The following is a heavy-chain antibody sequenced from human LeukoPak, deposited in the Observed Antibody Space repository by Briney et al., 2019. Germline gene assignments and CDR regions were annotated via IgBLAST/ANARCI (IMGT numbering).Heavy chain of an antibody. CDR2: ISSSSSYI. J-gene: IGHJ6*02. CDR1: GFTFSSYS. D-gene: IGHD3-22*01. V-gene: IGHV3-21*01. CDR3: ARESHYYDSSGYYGGYYYYGMDV. Sequence: GGSLRLSCAASGFTFSSYSMNWVRQAPGKGLEWVSSISSSSSYIYYADSVKGRFTISRDNAKNSLYLQTNSLRAEDTAVYYCARESHYYDSSGYYGGYYYYGMDVWGQGTTVTVSS.